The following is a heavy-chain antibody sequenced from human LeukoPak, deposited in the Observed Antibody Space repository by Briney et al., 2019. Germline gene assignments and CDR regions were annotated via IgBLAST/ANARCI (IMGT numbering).Heavy chain of an antibody. Sequence: PSETLSLTCTVSGDSITGYYWSWTRQPPGKGLDWVSAISGSGGSTYYADSVKGRFTISRDNSKNTLYLQMNSLRAEDTAVYYCAKGQAGSCYNGGDCWGQGTLVTVSS. V-gene: IGHV3-23*01. CDR2: ISGSGGST. D-gene: IGHD2-15*01. CDR1: GDSITGYY. CDR3: AKGQAGSCYNGGDC. J-gene: IGHJ4*02.